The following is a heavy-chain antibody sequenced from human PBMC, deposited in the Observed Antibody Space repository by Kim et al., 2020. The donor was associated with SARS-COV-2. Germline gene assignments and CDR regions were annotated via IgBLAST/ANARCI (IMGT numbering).Heavy chain of an antibody. V-gene: IGHV4-4*02. D-gene: IGHD3-9*01. CDR3: ARDKGRYFDWSRGYGMDV. CDR1: GGSISSSNW. J-gene: IGHJ6*02. CDR2: IYHSGST. Sequence: SETLSLTCAVSGGSISSSNWWSWVRQPPGKGLEWIGEIYHSGSTNYNPSLKSRVTISVDKSKNQFSLKLSSVTAADTAVYYCARDKGRYFDWSRGYGMDVWGQGTTVTVSS.